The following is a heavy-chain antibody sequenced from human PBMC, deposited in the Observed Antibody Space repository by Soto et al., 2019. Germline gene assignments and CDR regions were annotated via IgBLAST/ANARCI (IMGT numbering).Heavy chain of an antibody. CDR1: GADINSGGFT. D-gene: IGHD3-16*02. Sequence: SETLSLTCSVSGADINSGGFTWTCIRQHGGKGLEWLGYISNSASTAYNPSLKSRLSISGDTSKNHFSLTLTSVTAADAAVYYCSTIGVSGYLAVWGQGTTVPVSS. J-gene: IGHJ6*02. CDR3: STIGVSGYLAV. V-gene: IGHV4-31*03. CDR2: ISNSAST.